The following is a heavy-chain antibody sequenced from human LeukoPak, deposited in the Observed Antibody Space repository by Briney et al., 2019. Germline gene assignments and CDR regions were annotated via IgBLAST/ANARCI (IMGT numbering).Heavy chain of an antibody. CDR2: IYCCGST. J-gene: IGHJ4*02. Sequence: GGSLRLSCAASEFTVSRHYMLWVRHAPGKGVEWVSVIYCCGSTYYTHSVKCRFTISRHNSKNTLYLQMNSLRGEDTAVYYCATIGGDYISFDNWGQGTLVTVSS. CDR3: ATIGGDYISFDN. D-gene: IGHD1-26*01. CDR1: EFTVSRHY. V-gene: IGHV3-53*04.